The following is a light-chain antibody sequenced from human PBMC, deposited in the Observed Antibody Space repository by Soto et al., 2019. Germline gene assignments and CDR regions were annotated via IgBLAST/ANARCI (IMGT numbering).Light chain of an antibody. J-gene: IGKJ5*01. Sequence: EIVMTQSPATLSLSPGERATLSCRGSQSVRSHLVWYQQKPGQAPRLLIYEASNRATGIPARFSGSGSGTDFTLTINRLEPEDFAVYYCQQYGSSITFGQGTRLEIK. CDR2: EAS. CDR3: QQYGSSIT. CDR1: QSVRSH. V-gene: IGKV3-20*01.